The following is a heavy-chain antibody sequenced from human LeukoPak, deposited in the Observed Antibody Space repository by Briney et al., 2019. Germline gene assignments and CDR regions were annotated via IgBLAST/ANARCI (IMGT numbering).Heavy chain of an antibody. V-gene: IGHV4-39*01. D-gene: IGHD4-11*01. J-gene: IGHJ6*02. CDR1: GGSISSSSYY. CDR2: IYYSGST. CDR3: GRRTTASREYYYGMDV. Sequence: SETLSLTCTVSGGSISSSSYYWGWIRQPPGKGLEWIGSIYYSGSTYYNPSLKSRVTISVDTSKNQFSLKLSSVTAADTAVYYCGRRTTASREYYYGMDVWGQGTTVTVSS.